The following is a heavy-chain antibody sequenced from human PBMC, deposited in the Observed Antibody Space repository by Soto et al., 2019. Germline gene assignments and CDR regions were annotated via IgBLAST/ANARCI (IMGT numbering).Heavy chain of an antibody. CDR3: AAKVNDFWSGYPRGFDP. CDR2: ISSSSSTI. CDR1: GFTFSSYS. Sequence: GGSLRLSCAASGFTFSSYSMNWVRQAPGKGLEWVSYISSSSSTIYYADSVKGRFTISRDNAKNSLYLQKNSLRAEDKAVYFFAAKVNDFWSGYPRGFDPWGQGTLVTVSS. D-gene: IGHD3-3*01. J-gene: IGHJ5*02. V-gene: IGHV3-48*01.